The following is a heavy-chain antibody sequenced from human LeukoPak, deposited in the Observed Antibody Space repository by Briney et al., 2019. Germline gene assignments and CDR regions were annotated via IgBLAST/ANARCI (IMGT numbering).Heavy chain of an antibody. CDR1: GASISRSSYN. CDR3: ARHRFLWFGEFYYYYMDV. Sequence: SETLSLTCTVSGASISRSSYNWGWIRQPPGKGLEWIGSIYYTGSTYYYPSLKSRVTISVDTSKNQFSLKLSSVTAADTAVYYCARHRFLWFGEFYYYYMDVWGKGTTVTISS. J-gene: IGHJ6*03. D-gene: IGHD3-10*01. CDR2: IYYTGST. V-gene: IGHV4-39*01.